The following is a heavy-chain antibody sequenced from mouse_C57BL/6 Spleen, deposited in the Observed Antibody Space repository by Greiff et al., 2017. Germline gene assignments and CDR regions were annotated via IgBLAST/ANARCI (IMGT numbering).Heavy chain of an antibody. CDR3: ARYYDYGGPLWYFDV. CDR2: INPNNGGP. D-gene: IGHD2-4*01. Sequence: EVQLQQSGPELVQPGASVKISCKAPGYTFTDYYMNWVKQSHGKSLEWIGDINPNNGGPSYNPKFKGKATLTVDKSSSTAYMELRSLTSEDSAVYYGARYYDYGGPLWYFDVWGTGTTVTVSS. V-gene: IGHV1-26*01. J-gene: IGHJ1*03. CDR1: GYTFTDYY.